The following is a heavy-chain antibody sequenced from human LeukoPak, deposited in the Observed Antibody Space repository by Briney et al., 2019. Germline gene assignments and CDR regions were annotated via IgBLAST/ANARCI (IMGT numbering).Heavy chain of an antibody. D-gene: IGHD4-11*01. CDR2: ISTSGGSP. J-gene: IGHJ4*02. CDR3: VSGMDYSDFDY. CDR1: GFTFSSYA. V-gene: IGHV3-23*01. Sequence: GGSLRLSCAASGFTFSSYAMSWVRQAPGKGLEWVSTISTSGGSPYYAASVKGRFTISRDNSKNTLYLQMNSLRAEDTAVYYCVSGMDYSDFDYWGQGTLVTVSS.